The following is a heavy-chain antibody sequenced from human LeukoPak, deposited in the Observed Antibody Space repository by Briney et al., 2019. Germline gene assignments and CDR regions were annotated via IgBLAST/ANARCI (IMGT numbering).Heavy chain of an antibody. CDR3: ARDTVITGFDY. D-gene: IGHD3-22*01. J-gene: IGHJ4*02. V-gene: IGHV3-66*01. CDR2: IYSGGST. CDR1: GFTVSSNY. Sequence: GGSLRLSCAASGFTVSSNYMSWVRQAPGKGLEWVSVIYSGGSTYYADSVKGRFTISRDNSKNTLYLQMNSLRAEDTAVYYCARDTVITGFDYWGQGTLVTVSS.